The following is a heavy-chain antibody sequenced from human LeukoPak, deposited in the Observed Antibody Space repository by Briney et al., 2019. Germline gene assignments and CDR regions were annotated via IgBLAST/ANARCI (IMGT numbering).Heavy chain of an antibody. CDR1: GYTFTSYY. J-gene: IGHJ4*01. D-gene: IGHD6-19*01. Sequence: GASVKVSCKASGYTFTSYYMHWVRQAPGQGLEWMGIINPSGGSTSYAQKFQGRVTMTRDTSTSTVYMELSSLRSEDTAVYYCAGRIPDSSGWGGFDYWGQEPWSPSPQ. CDR3: AGRIPDSSGWGGFDY. V-gene: IGHV1-46*01. CDR2: INPSGGST.